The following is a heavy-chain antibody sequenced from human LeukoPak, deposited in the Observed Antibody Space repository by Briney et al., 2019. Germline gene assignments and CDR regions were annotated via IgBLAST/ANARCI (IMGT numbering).Heavy chain of an antibody. CDR2: IHYRGST. D-gene: IGHD4-23*01. J-gene: IGHJ6*02. V-gene: IGHV4-59*01. CDR3: ARELGATVVNYGMDV. CDR1: GGSISNYY. Sequence: PSETLSLTCTVSGGSISNYYWSWIRQPPGKGLEWIGYIHYRGSTNYNPSLKSRVTMSVDTSKNQLSLKLTSMTAADTAVYYCARELGATVVNYGMDVWGQGTTVTVSS.